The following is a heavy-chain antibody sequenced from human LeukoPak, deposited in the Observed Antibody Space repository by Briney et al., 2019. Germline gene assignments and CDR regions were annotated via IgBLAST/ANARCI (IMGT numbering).Heavy chain of an antibody. CDR1: GYTFTGYY. CDR3: ARGPEGMYFDY. J-gene: IGHJ4*02. Sequence: ASVKVSCKASGYTFTGYYMHWVRQAPGQGLEWMGWINPSSGGTNYAQKFQGRVTMTRDTSISTAYMELSRLRSDDTAVYYCARGPEGMYFDYWGQGTLVTVSS. CDR2: INPSSGGT. V-gene: IGHV1-2*02.